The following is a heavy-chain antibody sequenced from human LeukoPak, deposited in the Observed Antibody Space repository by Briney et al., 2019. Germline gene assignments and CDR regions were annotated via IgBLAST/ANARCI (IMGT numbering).Heavy chain of an antibody. Sequence: ASVTVSCKASGYTFTSYGISWVRQAPGQGLEGMGWISAYNGNTNYAQKLQGRVTMTTDTSTNTAYMEPRSLRIDDPAVYYCGGDKGAEGGYGTGGFDYWGQGTLVTVSS. D-gene: IGHD5-12*01. CDR1: GYTFTSYG. CDR3: GGDKGAEGGYGTGGFDY. V-gene: IGHV1-18*01. J-gene: IGHJ4*02. CDR2: ISAYNGNT.